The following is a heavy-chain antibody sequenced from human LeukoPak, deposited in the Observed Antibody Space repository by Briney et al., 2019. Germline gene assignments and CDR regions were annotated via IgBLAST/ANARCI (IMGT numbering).Heavy chain of an antibody. CDR1: GFTFSSYG. D-gene: IGHD6-19*01. CDR2: ISYDGSNK. Sequence: PGRSLRLSCAASGFTFSSYGMHWVRQAPGKGLEWVAVISYDGSNKYYADSVKGRFTISRDNSKNTLYLQMNSLRAEDTAVYYCAKDLSSGWYLDAFDIWSQGTMVTVSS. CDR3: AKDLSSGWYLDAFDI. V-gene: IGHV3-30*18. J-gene: IGHJ3*02.